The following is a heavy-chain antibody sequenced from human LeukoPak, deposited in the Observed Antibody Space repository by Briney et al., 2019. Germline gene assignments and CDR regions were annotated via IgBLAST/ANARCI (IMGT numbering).Heavy chain of an antibody. Sequence: SETLSLTCTVAGGSISSYYWSWIRQPPGKGLEWIGYIYYSGSTYYNPSLKSRVTISVDTSKNQFSLKLSSVTAADTAVYYCARTMPHITGNVFDYWGQGTLVTVSS. D-gene: IGHD1-20*01. V-gene: IGHV4-59*12. CDR2: IYYSGST. CDR3: ARTMPHITGNVFDY. J-gene: IGHJ4*02. CDR1: GGSISSYY.